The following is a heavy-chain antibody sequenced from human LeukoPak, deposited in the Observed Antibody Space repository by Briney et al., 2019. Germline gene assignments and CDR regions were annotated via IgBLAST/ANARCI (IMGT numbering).Heavy chain of an antibody. CDR2: IIQDGSEK. V-gene: IGHV3-7*01. CDR1: GFTFSSYW. CDR3: ATDSFSFGDLNPGP. J-gene: IGHJ5*02. D-gene: IGHD3-16*01. Sequence: PGGSLRLSCAASGFTFSSYWMSWVRQAPGKGLEWVANIIQDGSEKYYVDSVRGRFTISRDNAKSSLYLQMTNLRAEDPAVYYCATDSFSFGDLNPGPWGQGTLVTVSS.